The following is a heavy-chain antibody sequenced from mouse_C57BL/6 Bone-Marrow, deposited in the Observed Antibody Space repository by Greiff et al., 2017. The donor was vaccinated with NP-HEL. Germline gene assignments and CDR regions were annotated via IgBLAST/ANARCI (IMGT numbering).Heavy chain of an antibody. V-gene: IGHV1-69*01. CDR3: ASSYYYGSLPDY. CDR1: GYTFTSYW. Sequence: QVQLQQPGAELVMPGASVKLSCKASGYTFTSYWMHWVKQRPGQGLEWIGEIDPSDSYTNYNQKFKGKSTLTVDKSSSTAYMQLSSLTSEDSAVYYCASSYYYGSLPDYGGQGTTLTVSS. D-gene: IGHD1-1*01. CDR2: IDPSDSYT. J-gene: IGHJ2*01.